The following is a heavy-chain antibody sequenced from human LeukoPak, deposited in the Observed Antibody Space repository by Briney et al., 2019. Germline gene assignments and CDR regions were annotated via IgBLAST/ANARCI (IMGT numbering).Heavy chain of an antibody. CDR2: IYPGDSDT. Sequence: RVESLKISCKGSGYSFTSYWIGWVRQMPGKGLEWMGIIYPGDSDTRYSPSFQGQVTISADKSISTAYLQWSSLKASDTAMYYCARLDRASGDYGWYFDYWGQGTLVTVSS. D-gene: IGHD4-17*01. J-gene: IGHJ4*02. CDR1: GYSFTSYW. CDR3: ARLDRASGDYGWYFDY. V-gene: IGHV5-51*01.